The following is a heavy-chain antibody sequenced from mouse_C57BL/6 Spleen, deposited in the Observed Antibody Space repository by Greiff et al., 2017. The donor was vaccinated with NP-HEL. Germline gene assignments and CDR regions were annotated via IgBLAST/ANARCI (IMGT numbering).Heavy chain of an antibody. Sequence: QVQLQQSGAELAKPGASVKLSCKASGYTFTSYWMHWVKQRPGQGLEWIGYINPSSGYTKYNQKFKDKATLTADKSSSTAYMQLSSLTYEDSAVYYCASAYYSKGDYFDYWGQGTTLTVSS. J-gene: IGHJ2*01. V-gene: IGHV1-7*01. CDR1: GYTFTSYW. D-gene: IGHD2-5*01. CDR3: ASAYYSKGDYFDY. CDR2: INPSSGYT.